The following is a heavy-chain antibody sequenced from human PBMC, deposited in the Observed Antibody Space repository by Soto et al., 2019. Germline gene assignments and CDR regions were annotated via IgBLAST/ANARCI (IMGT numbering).Heavy chain of an antibody. V-gene: IGHV4-4*07. CDR2: VYSSGTT. CDR1: GGSINSYW. Sequence: QVQLQESGPGLVKPSETLSLTCSVSGGSINSYWWSWIRQPAGKGLGGFGRVYSSGTTDYNPSLNSRATMSVETSKNQFPLKLTSVTAADTAVYYCARDIGSYAYAEGYWGQGIQVTVSS. D-gene: IGHD2-2*01. J-gene: IGHJ4*02. CDR3: ARDIGSYAYAEGY.